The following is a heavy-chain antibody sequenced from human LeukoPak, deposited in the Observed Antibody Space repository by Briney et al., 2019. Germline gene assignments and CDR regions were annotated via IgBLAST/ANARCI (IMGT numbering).Heavy chain of an antibody. Sequence: GGSLRLSCAASGFTFSSYEMNWVRQAPGKGLEWVSYISSSGSTIYYADSVKGRFTISRDSAKNSLYLQMNSLRAEDTAVYYCASPRHCSGGSCLGDAFDIWGQGTMVTVSS. CDR2: ISSSGSTI. D-gene: IGHD2-15*01. V-gene: IGHV3-48*03. J-gene: IGHJ3*02. CDR3: ASPRHCSGGSCLGDAFDI. CDR1: GFTFSSYE.